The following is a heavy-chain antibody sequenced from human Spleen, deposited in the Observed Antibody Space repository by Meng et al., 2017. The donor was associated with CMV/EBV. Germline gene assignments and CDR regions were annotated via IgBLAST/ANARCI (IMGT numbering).Heavy chain of an antibody. J-gene: IGHJ4*02. V-gene: IGHV3-21*01. Sequence: GESLKISCGASGFTFSNYYMNWVRQAPGKGLEWVSSISSGSSYTYYVDSVKGRFTISRDNAKNSLYLQMNRLRDEDTAVYYCARERCGGDCYEAPDYWGQGTLVTVSS. CDR1: GFTFSNYY. CDR3: ARERCGGDCYEAPDY. D-gene: IGHD2-21*01. CDR2: ISSGSSYT.